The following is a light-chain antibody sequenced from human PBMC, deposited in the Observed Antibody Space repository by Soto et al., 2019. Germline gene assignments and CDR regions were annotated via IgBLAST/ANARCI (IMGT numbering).Light chain of an antibody. J-gene: IGKJ2*01. Sequence: EIVMTQSPDTLSVSPGERAALSCRASQSVRSNLAWYQQKPGQPPRLLIYRASTRATGIPARFSGSGSGTEFTLTISSLQLEDFALYFCQHYENWPFTFGQGTNLEI. CDR1: QSVRSN. CDR3: QHYENWPFT. V-gene: IGKV3-15*01. CDR2: RAS.